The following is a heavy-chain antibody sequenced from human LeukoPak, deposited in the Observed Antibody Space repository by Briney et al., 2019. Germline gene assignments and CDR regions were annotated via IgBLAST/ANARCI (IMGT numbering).Heavy chain of an antibody. CDR2: IAGCSGYI. D-gene: IGHD2-21*02. CDR3: ARDRGAYCGGDCYLGFDY. V-gene: IGHV3-21*01. Sequence: PGGSLRLFCAASGFTFSSYTMNWVRQAPGKGLEWVSSIAGCSGYISYADSVKGRFTISRDNAKKSLYLQMTSLTAEDTAVYYCARDRGAYCGGDCYLGFDYWGRGTLVTVSS. J-gene: IGHJ4*01. CDR1: GFTFSSYT.